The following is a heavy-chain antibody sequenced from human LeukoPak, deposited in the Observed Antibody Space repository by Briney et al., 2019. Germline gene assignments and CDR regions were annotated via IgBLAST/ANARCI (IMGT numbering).Heavy chain of an antibody. V-gene: IGHV3-64*04. D-gene: IGHD5-12*01. CDR3: ATHRRSGSGGSENAFEI. Sequence: GGSLRLSCSASEFTFSSYAMHWVRQAPGKGLEYVSAISSNGGRTYYADSVKGRFTISRDNSKNTLYLQMSSLRAEDTAIYYCATHRRSGSGGSENAFEIWGQGTMVTVSS. CDR1: EFTFSSYA. J-gene: IGHJ3*02. CDR2: ISSNGGRT.